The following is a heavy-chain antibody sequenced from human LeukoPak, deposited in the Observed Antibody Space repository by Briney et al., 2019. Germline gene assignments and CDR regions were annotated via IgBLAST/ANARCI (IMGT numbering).Heavy chain of an antibody. CDR3: ARDHLDYYGSGMGWFDP. D-gene: IGHD3-10*01. Sequence: SETLSLTCAVYGGSFSGYYWSWIRQPPGKGLEWIGEINHSGSTNYNPSLKSRVTISVDTSKNQFSLKLSSVTAADTAVYYCARDHLDYYGSGMGWFDPWGQGTLVTVSS. J-gene: IGHJ5*02. V-gene: IGHV4-34*01. CDR1: GGSFSGYY. CDR2: INHSGST.